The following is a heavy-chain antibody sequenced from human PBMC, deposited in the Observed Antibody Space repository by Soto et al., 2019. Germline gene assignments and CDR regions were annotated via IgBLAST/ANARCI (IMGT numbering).Heavy chain of an antibody. CDR3: ARGSSSWGYGMDV. D-gene: IGHD6-13*01. Sequence: SETLSLTCTVSGGSISSSSYYWGWIRQPPGKGLEWIGSIYYSGSTYYNPSLKSRVTISVDTSKNQFSLKLSSVTAADTAVYYCARGSSSWGYGMDVWGQGTTVT. CDR1: GGSISSSSYY. V-gene: IGHV4-39*01. J-gene: IGHJ6*02. CDR2: IYYSGST.